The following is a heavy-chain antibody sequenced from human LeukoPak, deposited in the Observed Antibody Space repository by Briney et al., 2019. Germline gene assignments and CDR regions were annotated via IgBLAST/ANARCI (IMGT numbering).Heavy chain of an antibody. Sequence: SETLSLTCAVYGGSFCGYYWSWIRQPPGKGLEWIGEINHSGSSNYNPSLKSRVTISVDTSKNQFSLKLSSVTAADTAVYYRARGEDGDYYFQHWGQGTLVTVSS. V-gene: IGHV4-34*01. D-gene: IGHD4-17*01. J-gene: IGHJ1*01. CDR3: ARGEDGDYYFQH. CDR1: GGSFCGYY. CDR2: INHSGSS.